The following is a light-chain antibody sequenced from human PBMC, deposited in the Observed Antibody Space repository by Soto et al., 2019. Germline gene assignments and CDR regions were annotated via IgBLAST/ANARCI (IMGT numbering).Light chain of an antibody. Sequence: QSVLTQPPSASGTPGQRVTISCSGSNSNIGSHTVNWYQQLPGTAPKLLMHNNNQRPSGVPDRFSGSKSGTSASLAISGLQSEDEADYCCSVWDDSLNGWVFGGGTKVTVL. CDR2: NNN. V-gene: IGLV1-44*01. CDR1: NSNIGSHT. CDR3: SVWDDSLNGWV. J-gene: IGLJ3*02.